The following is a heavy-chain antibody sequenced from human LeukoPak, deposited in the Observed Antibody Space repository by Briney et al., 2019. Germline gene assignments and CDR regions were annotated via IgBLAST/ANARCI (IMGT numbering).Heavy chain of an antibody. V-gene: IGHV3-30*18. CDR1: GFTFSSYG. D-gene: IGHD2-8*01. Sequence: GGSLRLSCAASGFTFSSYGMHWVRQAPGKGLEWVAVISYDGSNKYYADSVKGRFTISRDNSKNTLYLQMNSLRAEDTAVYYCAKDINIVLMVYAIILDYWGQGTLVTVSS. CDR3: AKDINIVLMVYAIILDY. CDR2: ISYDGSNK. J-gene: IGHJ4*02.